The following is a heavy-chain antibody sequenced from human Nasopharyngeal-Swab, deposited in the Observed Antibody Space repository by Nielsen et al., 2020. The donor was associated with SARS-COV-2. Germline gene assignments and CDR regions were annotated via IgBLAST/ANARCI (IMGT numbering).Heavy chain of an antibody. Sequence: ASVKVSCKVSGYTLTELSMHWVRQAPGKGLEWMGGFDPEDGETIYAQKFQGRVTMTEDTSTDTAYMELSSLRSEDTAVYYCATSSVFGELLGYYYGMDVWGQGTTVIVSS. CDR2: FDPEDGET. D-gene: IGHD3-10*02. CDR1: GYTLTELS. CDR3: ATSSVFGELLGYYYGMDV. J-gene: IGHJ6*02. V-gene: IGHV1-24*01.